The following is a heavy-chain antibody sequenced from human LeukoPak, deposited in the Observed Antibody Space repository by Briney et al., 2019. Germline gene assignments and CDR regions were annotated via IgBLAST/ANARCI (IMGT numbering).Heavy chain of an antibody. D-gene: IGHD6-13*01. V-gene: IGHV3-7*01. CDR3: ARGPPDALIAAAGSDAFDI. J-gene: IGHJ3*02. Sequence: PGGPLRLSCAASGFTFSSYWMSWVRQAPGKGLEWVANIKQDGSEKYYVDSVKGRFTISRDNAKNSLYLQMNSLRAEDTAVYYCARGPPDALIAAAGSDAFDIWGQGTMVTVSS. CDR2: IKQDGSEK. CDR1: GFTFSSYW.